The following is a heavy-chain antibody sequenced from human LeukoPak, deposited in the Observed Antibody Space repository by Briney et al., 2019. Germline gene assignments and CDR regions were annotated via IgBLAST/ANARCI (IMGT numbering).Heavy chain of an antibody. Sequence: GGSLRLSCAASGSTFSSYAMNWVRQAPGKGLEWVSSISGRSADIYYADSVKGRFTISRDNAKNSVFLQMISLRAEDTALYYCARDSRHLSSTRGGLKESRGAFFDYWGQGTLVTVSS. D-gene: IGHD6-13*01. CDR3: ARDSRHLSSTRGGLKESRGAFFDY. V-gene: IGHV3-21*04. J-gene: IGHJ4*02. CDR1: GSTFSSYA. CDR2: ISGRSADI.